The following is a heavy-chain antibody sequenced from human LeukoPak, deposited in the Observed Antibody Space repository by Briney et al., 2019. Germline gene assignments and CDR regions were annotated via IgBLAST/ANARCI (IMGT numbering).Heavy chain of an antibody. V-gene: IGHV1-69*05. CDR1: GGTFSSYA. CDR2: IIPIFGTA. Sequence: GASVKVSCKASGGTFSSYAISWVRQAPGQGLEWMGRIIPIFGTANYAQKFQGRVTVTTDESTSTAYMELSSLRSEDTAVYYCASIITGIEGGAYWGQGTLVTVSS. D-gene: IGHD1-20*01. J-gene: IGHJ4*02. CDR3: ASIITGIEGGAY.